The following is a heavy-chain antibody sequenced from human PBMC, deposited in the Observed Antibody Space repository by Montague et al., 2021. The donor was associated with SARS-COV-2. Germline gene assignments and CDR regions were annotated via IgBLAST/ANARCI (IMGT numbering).Heavy chain of an antibody. CDR3: ARHGPNDYYHSRYFDL. V-gene: IGHV4-31*03. CDR1: GGSISSGGYF. CDR2: IYYSGST. D-gene: IGHD3-10*01. Sequence: TLSLTCTVSGGSISSGGYFWSWIRQHPGKGLEDIGYIYYSGSTYYNPSLKSRLTISVDTSKNQFSLKLSSVTAADTAVYYCARHGPNDYYHSRYFDLWGRGTLVTVSS. J-gene: IGHJ2*01.